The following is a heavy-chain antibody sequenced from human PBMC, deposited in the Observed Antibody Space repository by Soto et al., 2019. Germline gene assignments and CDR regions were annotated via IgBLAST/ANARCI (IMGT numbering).Heavy chain of an antibody. D-gene: IGHD3-22*01. Sequence: SETLSLTCTVSGGSISSYYWSWIRQPPGKGLEWIGYIYYIGSTNYNPSLKSRVTISVDMSKNQFSLKLSSVTAADTAVYYCARVRPRQRGNYYDSSGSMGLGYYYYGMDVWGQGTTVTVSS. CDR3: ARVRPRQRGNYYDSSGSMGLGYYYYGMDV. CDR1: GGSISSYY. J-gene: IGHJ6*02. V-gene: IGHV4-59*01. CDR2: IYYIGST.